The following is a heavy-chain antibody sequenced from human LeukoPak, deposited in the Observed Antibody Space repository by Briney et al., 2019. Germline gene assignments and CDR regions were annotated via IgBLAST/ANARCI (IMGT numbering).Heavy chain of an antibody. CDR3: ARAVLLWFGEPEGWFDP. J-gene: IGHJ5*02. V-gene: IGHV4-59*01. Sequence: PSETLSLTCTVSGGSISSDYWSWIRQPPGKGLEWIGYIYYSGSTNYNPSLKSRVTISVDTSKNQFSLKLSSVTAADTAVYYCARAVLLWFGEPEGWFDPWGQGTLVTVSS. CDR2: IYYSGST. D-gene: IGHD3-10*01. CDR1: GGSISSDY.